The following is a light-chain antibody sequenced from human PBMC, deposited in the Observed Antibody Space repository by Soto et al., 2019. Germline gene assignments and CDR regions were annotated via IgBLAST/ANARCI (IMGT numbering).Light chain of an antibody. CDR2: DVS. CDR1: SSDVGGYNS. CDR3: SSYTSSSTVV. Sequence: QSALTQPASVSGSPGQSITISCTGTSSDVGGYNSVSWYQHHPGKAPKLMIYDVSNRPPGVSNRFSGSKSVNTASLTISGLQADDESDYYFSSYTSSSTVVFGGGTKLTVL. J-gene: IGLJ2*01. V-gene: IGLV2-14*03.